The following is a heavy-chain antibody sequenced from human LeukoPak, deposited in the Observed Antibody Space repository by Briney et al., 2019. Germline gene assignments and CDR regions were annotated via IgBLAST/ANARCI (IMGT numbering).Heavy chain of an antibody. V-gene: IGHV3-23*01. CDR2: ISGSGGST. D-gene: IGHD3-22*01. J-gene: IGHJ4*02. Sequence: ETLSLTCTVSGGSIRSSYYYWGWIRQAPGKGLEWVSAISGSGGSTYYADSVEGRFTISRDNSKNTLYLQMNSLRAEDTAVYYCAKDSDYDSSGPLGYWGQGTLVTVSS. CDR3: AKDSDYDSSGPLGY. CDR1: GGSIRSSYYY.